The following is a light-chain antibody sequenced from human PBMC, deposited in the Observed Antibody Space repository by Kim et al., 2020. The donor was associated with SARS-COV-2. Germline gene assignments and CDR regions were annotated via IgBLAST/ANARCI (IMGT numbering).Light chain of an antibody. CDR1: GSDVGGYNY. CDR2: DVS. Sequence: QSVLTQPRSVSGSPGQSIAISCTGTGSDVGGYNYVSWYQQPPGKAPKLIIYDVSQRPSGVPDRFSGSKSGNSASLTISGLQAKDEADYYCCSYAGTYSFVFGTGTKVTVL. V-gene: IGLV2-11*01. CDR3: CSYAGTYSFV. J-gene: IGLJ1*01.